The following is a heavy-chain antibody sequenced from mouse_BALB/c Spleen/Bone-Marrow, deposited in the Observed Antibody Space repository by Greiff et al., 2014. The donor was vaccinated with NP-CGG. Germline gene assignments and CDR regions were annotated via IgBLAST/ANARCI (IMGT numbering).Heavy chain of an antibody. CDR1: GFTFSSYA. CDR2: ISSGGSFT. V-gene: IGHV5-9-3*01. D-gene: IGHD2-14*01. Sequence: EVKLVESGGGLVKPGGSLRLSCAASGFTFSSYAMSWVRQTPEKRLVGVATISSGGSFTYYPASVKGRFTISRDNAKNTLYLQMSSLRSEDTAMYYCARQGYHRYDGRGFDYWGQGTTLTVSS. CDR3: ARQGYHRYDGRGFDY. J-gene: IGHJ2*01.